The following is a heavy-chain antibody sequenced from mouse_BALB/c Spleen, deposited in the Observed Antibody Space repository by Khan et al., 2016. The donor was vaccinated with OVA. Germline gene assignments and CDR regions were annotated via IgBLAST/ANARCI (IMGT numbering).Heavy chain of an antibody. D-gene: IGHD1-3*01. V-gene: IGHV1S137*01. CDR2: ISTYYGDP. CDR1: GYTFTDFA. CDR3: TRGSGKFRFAY. J-gene: IGHJ3*01. Sequence: QVRLQQSGAELVRPGVSVKISCKGSGYTFTDFAMHWVKQSHSKSLEWIGVISTYYGDPTYNQKFKDKATMTVDKSSSTAYMELGRLTSEDSAIYYCTRGSGKFRFAYWGQGTLVTVSA.